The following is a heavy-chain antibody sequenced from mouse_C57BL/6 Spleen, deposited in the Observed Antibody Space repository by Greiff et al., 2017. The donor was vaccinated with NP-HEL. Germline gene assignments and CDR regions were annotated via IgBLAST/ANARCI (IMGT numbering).Heavy chain of an antibody. CDR2: IYPGGGYT. V-gene: IGHV1-63*01. J-gene: IGHJ3*01. Sequence: QVQLQQSGAELVRPGTSVKMSCKASGYTFTNYWIGWAKQRPGHGLEWIGDIYPGGGYTNYNEKFKGKATLTADKSSSTAYMQVSSLTSEDSAIYYCASYGSSSWFAYWGQGTLVTVSA. D-gene: IGHD1-1*01. CDR3: ASYGSSSWFAY. CDR1: GYTFTNYW.